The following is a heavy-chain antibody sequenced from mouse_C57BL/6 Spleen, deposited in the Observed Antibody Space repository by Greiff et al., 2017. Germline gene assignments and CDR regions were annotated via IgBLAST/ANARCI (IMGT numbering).Heavy chain of an antibody. J-gene: IGHJ1*03. Sequence: QVQLQQSGAELVRPGSSVKLSCKASGYTFTSYWMDWVKQRPGQGLEWIGNIYPSDSETHYNQKFKDKATLTVDKSSSTAYMQLSSLTSEDSAVYYCASREYDGSEGPWYFDVWGTGTTVTVSS. CDR1: GYTFTSYW. D-gene: IGHD1-1*01. CDR3: ASREYDGSEGPWYFDV. V-gene: IGHV1-61*01. CDR2: IYPSDSET.